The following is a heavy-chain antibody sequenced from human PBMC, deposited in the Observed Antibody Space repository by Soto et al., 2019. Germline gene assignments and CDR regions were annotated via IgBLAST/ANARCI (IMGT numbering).Heavy chain of an antibody. D-gene: IGHD5-18*01. J-gene: IGHJ4*02. CDR3: ASLLVDTAMAPGSDY. V-gene: IGHV1-69*01. CDR1: GGTFSSYA. CDR2: IIPIFGTA. Sequence: QVQLVPSGAEVKKPGSSVKVSCKASGGTFSSYAISWVRQAPGQGLEWMGGIIPIFGTANYAQKFQGRVTITADESTSTAYMELSSLRSEDTAVYYCASLLVDTAMAPGSDYWGQGTLVTVSS.